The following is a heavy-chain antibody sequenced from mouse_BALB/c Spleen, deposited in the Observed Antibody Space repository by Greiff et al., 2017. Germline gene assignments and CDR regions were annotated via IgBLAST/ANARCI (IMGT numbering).Heavy chain of an antibody. V-gene: IGHV1-4*01. Sequence: VQGVESGAELARPGASVKMSCKASGYTFTSYTMHWVKQRPGQGLEWIGYINPSSGYTNYNQKFKDKATLTADKSSSTAYMQLSSLTSEDSAVYYCARRYYDYDEGFAYWGQGTLVTVSA. D-gene: IGHD2-4*01. CDR1: GYTFTSYT. J-gene: IGHJ3*01. CDR3: ARRYYDYDEGFAY. CDR2: INPSSGYT.